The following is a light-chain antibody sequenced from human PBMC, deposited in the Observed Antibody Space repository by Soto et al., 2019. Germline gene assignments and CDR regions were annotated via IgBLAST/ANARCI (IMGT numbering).Light chain of an antibody. CDR1: QTVSNN. CDR2: GAS. Sequence: EIVMTQSPGTLSMSPGARATLSCRASQTVSNNLAWYQQKPGQAPRLLIYGASIRATGVPARFSGSGSGTEFTLTISSLQSEDFAFYYCQQYSTWPPPRESVGPGTRVDL. J-gene: IGKJ3*01. CDR3: QQYSTWPPPRES. V-gene: IGKV3D-15*01.